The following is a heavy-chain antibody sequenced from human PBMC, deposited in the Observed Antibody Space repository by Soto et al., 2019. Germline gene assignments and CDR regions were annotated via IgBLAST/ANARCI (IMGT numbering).Heavy chain of an antibody. D-gene: IGHD2-15*01. V-gene: IGHV3-66*01. J-gene: IGHJ4*02. CDR2: IYSGGST. CDR1: GFTVSSNY. Sequence: GALRLSCAASGFTVSSNYMSWVRRAPGKGLEWVSVIYSGGSTYYADSVKGRFIISRDDSKNTLFLQMNSLRAEDTAVYYCATAKLLLPWLFDYWGQGTLVTVSS. CDR3: ATAKLLLPWLFDY.